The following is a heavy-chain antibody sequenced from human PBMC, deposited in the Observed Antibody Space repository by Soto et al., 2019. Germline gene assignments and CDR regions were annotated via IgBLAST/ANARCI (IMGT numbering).Heavy chain of an antibody. J-gene: IGHJ4*02. CDR1: GFTFKNYD. D-gene: IGHD3-10*01. V-gene: IGHV3-23*01. CDR2: ISGSGGVT. CDR3: AKNRQFRSYYESAGHYYN. Sequence: GSLRLSCVASGFTFKNYDMRWIRQAPGKGLEWVSGISGSGGVTYYADSVKGRFTISRDNSKNTLYLQMNSLRAEDTAIYYCAKNRQFRSYYESAGHYYNWGQGTLVTVSS.